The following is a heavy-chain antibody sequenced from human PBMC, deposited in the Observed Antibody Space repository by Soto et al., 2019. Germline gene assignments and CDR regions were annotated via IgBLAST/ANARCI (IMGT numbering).Heavy chain of an antibody. V-gene: IGHV3-30-3*01. CDR2: ISYDGSNK. CDR1: GFTFSSHA. D-gene: IGHD2-2*01. CDR3: ASSGYCSSTSCYYGMDV. J-gene: IGHJ6*02. Sequence: PGGSLRLSCAASGFTFSSHAMHWVRQAPGKGLEWVAVISYDGSNKYYADSVKGRFTISRDNSKNTLYLQMNSLRAEDTAVYYCASSGYCSSTSCYYGMDVWGQGTTVTVSS.